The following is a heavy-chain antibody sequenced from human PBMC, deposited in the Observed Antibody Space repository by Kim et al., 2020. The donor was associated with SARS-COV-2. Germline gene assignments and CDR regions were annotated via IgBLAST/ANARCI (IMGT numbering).Heavy chain of an antibody. Sequence: SETLSLTCTVSGGSISSGGYYWTWIRQHPGKGLEWIGYIYYSGSTYYNPSLKSRVTISVDTSKNQFSLKLSSVTAADTAVYYCARGRISIFGVITGAFYSWGQGTLVTVSS. V-gene: IGHV4-31*03. CDR2: IYYSGST. CDR1: GGSISSGGYY. D-gene: IGHD3-3*01. CDR3: ARGRISIFGVITGAFYS. J-gene: IGHJ4*02.